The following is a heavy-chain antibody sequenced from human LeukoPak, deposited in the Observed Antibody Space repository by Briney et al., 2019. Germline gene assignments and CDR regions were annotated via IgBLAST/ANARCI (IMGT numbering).Heavy chain of an antibody. D-gene: IGHD2-2*01. CDR2: ISLDSGNT. Sequence: ASVKVSCKASGYTFANYGINWVRQAPGRGLEWMGWISLDSGNTGYAQSVQGRVTLTTDTSTSTAYMELRSLRSDDTAVYFCARVTYLRPYQLDYWGQGTLVSISS. CDR3: ARVTYLRPYQLDY. CDR1: GYTFANYG. J-gene: IGHJ4*02. V-gene: IGHV1-18*01.